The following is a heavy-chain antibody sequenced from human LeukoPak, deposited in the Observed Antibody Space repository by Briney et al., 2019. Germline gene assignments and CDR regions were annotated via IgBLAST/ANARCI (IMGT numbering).Heavy chain of an antibody. V-gene: IGHV1-46*01. Sequence: GASVKVSCKASGYTFTSYYMHWVRQAPGQGLEWMGIVNPSGGSTSYAQKFQGRVTMTRDTSTSTVYMELSSLRSEDTAVYYCARDLVTMVRGLSPLGYWGQGTLVTVSS. CDR1: GYTFTSYY. J-gene: IGHJ4*02. D-gene: IGHD3-10*01. CDR3: ARDLVTMVRGLSPLGY. CDR2: VNPSGGST.